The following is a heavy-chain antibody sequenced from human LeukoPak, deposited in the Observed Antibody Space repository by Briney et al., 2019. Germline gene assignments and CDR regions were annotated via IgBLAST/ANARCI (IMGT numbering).Heavy chain of an antibody. J-gene: IGHJ4*02. Sequence: RASQTLSLTCTVSGGSISSGGYYWSWIRQHPGKGLEWIGYIYYSGSTYYNPSLKSRVTISVDTSKNQFSLKLSSVTAADTAVYSCARHSFSSGWKSFDYWGQGTLVTVSS. CDR3: ARHSFSSGWKSFDY. V-gene: IGHV4-31*03. D-gene: IGHD6-19*01. CDR1: GGSISSGGYY. CDR2: IYYSGST.